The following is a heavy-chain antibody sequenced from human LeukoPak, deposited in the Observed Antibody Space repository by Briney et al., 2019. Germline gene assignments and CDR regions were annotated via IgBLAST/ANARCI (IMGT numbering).Heavy chain of an antibody. CDR3: ARASGYDGDF. CDR2: IKLDGSEK. V-gene: IGHV3-7*03. J-gene: IGHJ4*02. Sequence: PGGSLRLSCAASGFTLSSHWMSWVRQAPGKGLEWVANIKLDGSEKYYVDSVKGRFTISRDNAKSSLYLQMNSLRAEDTAVYYCARASGYDGDFWGQGTLVTVSS. D-gene: IGHD5-12*01. CDR1: GFTLSSHW.